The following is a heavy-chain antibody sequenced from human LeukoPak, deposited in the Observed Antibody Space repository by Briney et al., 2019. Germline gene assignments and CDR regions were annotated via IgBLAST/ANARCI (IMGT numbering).Heavy chain of an antibody. CDR3: ARNQEGYCSNGVCYTVSDIAMTYDY. Sequence: AGGSLRLSCAASGFTFSDYYMSWIRQAPGKGLEWVSYISSSGSTIYYADSVKGRFTISRDNAKNSLYLQMNSLRAEDTAVYYCARNQEGYCSNGVCYTVSDIAMTYDYWGQGTLVTVSS. CDR2: ISSSGSTI. D-gene: IGHD2-8*01. V-gene: IGHV3-11*04. J-gene: IGHJ4*02. CDR1: GFTFSDYY.